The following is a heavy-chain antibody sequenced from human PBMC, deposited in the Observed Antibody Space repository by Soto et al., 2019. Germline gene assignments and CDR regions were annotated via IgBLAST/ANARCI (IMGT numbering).Heavy chain of an antibody. CDR3: ARMNVDSYQFYYAMDV. J-gene: IGHJ6*02. D-gene: IGHD4-17*01. Sequence: ASGPTLVNPTETLTLTCTVSGFSLTTGKMGVSWIRQPPGKALEWLAHIFSDNERSYSTSLQGRLTTSKDTSGSQVVLSMTNVDPVDTATYYCARMNVDSYQFYYAMDVWGQGTTVTVSS. CDR1: GFSLTTGKMG. CDR2: IFSDNER. V-gene: IGHV2-26*01.